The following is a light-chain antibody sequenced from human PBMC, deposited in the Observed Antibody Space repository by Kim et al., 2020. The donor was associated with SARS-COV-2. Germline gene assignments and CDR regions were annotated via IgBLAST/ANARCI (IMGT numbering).Light chain of an antibody. Sequence: SYELTLPPSVSVSPGQTASITCSGDKLGEKYACWYQQKPGQSPVLVMYENSDRPSGIPERFSGSNSGNTATLTISGTQAMDEADYYCQAWDSRTVVFGGGTQLTVL. CDR1: KLGEKY. V-gene: IGLV3-1*01. J-gene: IGLJ2*01. CDR3: QAWDSRTVV. CDR2: ENS.